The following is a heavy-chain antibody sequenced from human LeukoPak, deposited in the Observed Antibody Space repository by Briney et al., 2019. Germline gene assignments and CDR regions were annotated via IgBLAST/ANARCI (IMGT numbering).Heavy chain of an antibody. Sequence: GGSLRLSCAASGFTVSSNYMSWVRQAPGKGLEWVSVIYSGGSTYYADSVKGRFTISRDNSKNTLYLQMNSLRAEDTAVYYCARAPHYDFWSGYFDYYYYMDVWGKGTTVTVSS. CDR3: ARAPHYDFWSGYFDYYYYMDV. D-gene: IGHD3-3*01. CDR1: GFTVSSNY. CDR2: IYSGGST. V-gene: IGHV3-53*01. J-gene: IGHJ6*03.